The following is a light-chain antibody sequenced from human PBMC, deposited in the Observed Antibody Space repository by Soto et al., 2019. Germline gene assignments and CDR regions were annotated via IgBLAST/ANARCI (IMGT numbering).Light chain of an antibody. CDR3: QQRSSWPRGT. CDR2: DAS. V-gene: IGKV3-11*01. Sequence: EIVLTQSPATLSLSPGERATLSCRASQSVSSYLAWYQQKPGQAPRLLIHDASNRATGIPARFSGSGSGTDFTPPISSLEPEDFALYFCQQRSSWPRGTFGQGTKLEIK. CDR1: QSVSSY. J-gene: IGKJ2*02.